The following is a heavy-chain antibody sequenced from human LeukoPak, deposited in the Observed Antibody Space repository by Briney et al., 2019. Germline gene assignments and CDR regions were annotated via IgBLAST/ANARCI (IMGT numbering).Heavy chain of an antibody. CDR1: GGSFSGYY. D-gene: IGHD1-20*01. CDR3: ASDNWNDVDWFDP. CDR2: INHSGST. J-gene: IGHJ5*02. Sequence: PSETLSLTCAVYGGSFSGYYWSWIRQPPGKGLEWIGEINHSGSTNYNPSLKSRVTISVDTSKNQFSLKLSSVTAADTAVYYCASDNWNDVDWFDPWGQGTLVTVSS. V-gene: IGHV4-34*01.